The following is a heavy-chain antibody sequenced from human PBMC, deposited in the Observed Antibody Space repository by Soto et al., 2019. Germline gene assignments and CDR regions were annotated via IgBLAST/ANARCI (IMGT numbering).Heavy chain of an antibody. CDR3: ARLSSRMINAFDI. CDR1: GGSISSGDYC. Sequence: SQTMSVTCTVSGGSISSGDYCWSWISQPPGKGLEWIGYIYYSGSTYYNPSLKSRVTISVDTSKNQFSLKLSSVTAADTAVYYCARLSSRMINAFDIWGQGTLVTVS. D-gene: IGHD3-16*01. CDR2: IYYSGST. V-gene: IGHV4-30-4*01. J-gene: IGHJ3*02.